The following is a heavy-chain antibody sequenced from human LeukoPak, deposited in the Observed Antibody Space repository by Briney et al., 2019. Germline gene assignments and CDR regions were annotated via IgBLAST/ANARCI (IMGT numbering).Heavy chain of an antibody. CDR2: IYHSGST. D-gene: IGHD1-14*01. CDR3: ARDRKYYYHMDV. V-gene: IGHV4-39*07. Sequence: SETLSLTWTVSGGSISSGTYYWGRIRQPPGKGLEWIGSIYHSGSTYYNPSLKSRVTISVDTSKNQLSLRLSSLTAADTALYYCARDRKYYYHMDVWGKGTTVTVSS. CDR1: GGSISSGTYY. J-gene: IGHJ6*03.